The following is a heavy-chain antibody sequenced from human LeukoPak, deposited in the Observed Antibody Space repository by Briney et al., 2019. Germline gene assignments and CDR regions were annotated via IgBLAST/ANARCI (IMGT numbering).Heavy chain of an antibody. J-gene: IGHJ6*04. CDR2: INPSGGSI. D-gene: IGHD2-15*01. CDR3: AREAPTGYCSGGSCYSVDGMDV. Sequence: ASVKVSCKASGYTFTSYYMHWVRQAPGQGLEWMGIINPSGGSISYAQKFQGRVTMTRDTSTSTVYMELSSLRSEDTAVYYCAREAPTGYCSGGSCYSVDGMDVWGKGTTVTVSS. V-gene: IGHV1-46*01. CDR1: GYTFTSYY.